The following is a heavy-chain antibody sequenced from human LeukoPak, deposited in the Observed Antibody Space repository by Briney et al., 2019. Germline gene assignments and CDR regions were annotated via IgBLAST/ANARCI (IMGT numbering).Heavy chain of an antibody. J-gene: IGHJ4*02. CDR3: ARADVYCSSTSCYAIDY. CDR2: IIPIFGTA. V-gene: IGHV1-69*06. CDR1: GGTFSNYA. Sequence: SVKVSCKASGGTFSNYAISWVRQAPGQGLEWMGGIIPIFGTANYAQKFQGRVTITADKSTSTAYMELSSLRSEDTAVYYCARADVYCSSTSCYAIDYWGQGTLVTVSS. D-gene: IGHD2-2*01.